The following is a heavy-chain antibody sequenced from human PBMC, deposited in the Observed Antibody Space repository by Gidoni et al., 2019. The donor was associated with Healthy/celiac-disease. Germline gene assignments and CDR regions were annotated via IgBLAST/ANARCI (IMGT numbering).Heavy chain of an antibody. J-gene: IGHJ6*02. CDR1: GFTFSSYG. CDR2: IWYDGSNK. Sequence: QVQLVESGGGVVQPGRSLRLSCAASGFTFSSYGMHWVRQAPGKGLEWVAVIWYDGSNKYYADSVKGRFTISRDNSKNTLYLQMNSLRAEDTAVYYCARGYVLRYFAPVSMDVWGQGTTVTVSS. V-gene: IGHV3-33*01. CDR3: ARGYVLRYFAPVSMDV. D-gene: IGHD3-9*01.